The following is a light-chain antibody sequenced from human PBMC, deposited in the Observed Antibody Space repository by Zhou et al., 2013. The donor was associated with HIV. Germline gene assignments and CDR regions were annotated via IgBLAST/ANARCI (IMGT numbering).Light chain of an antibody. Sequence: DIQMTQSPSSLSASVGDRVTITCRTSQYISRYLNWYQQKPGKAPKLLLFGASSLQGGVPSRFSGSGFGTDFTLIISSLQPEDFATYYCQQSYTTPPTFGQGTKLQIK. J-gene: IGKJ2*01. V-gene: IGKV1-39*01. CDR2: GAS. CDR3: QQSYTTPPT. CDR1: QYISRY.